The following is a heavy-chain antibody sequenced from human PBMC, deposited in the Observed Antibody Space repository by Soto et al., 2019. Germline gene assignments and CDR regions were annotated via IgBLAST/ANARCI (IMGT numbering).Heavy chain of an antibody. V-gene: IGHV4-30-2*01. CDR1: GGSISSGGYS. Sequence: PSETLSLTSAVSGGSISSGGYSWSWIRQPPGKGLEWIGYIYHSGSTYYNPSLKSRVTISVGRSKNQFSLKLSSVTAADTAVYYCARDYYDSSGPYMDVWGQATTVTVS. CDR2: IYHSGST. D-gene: IGHD3-22*01. CDR3: ARDYYDSSGPYMDV. J-gene: IGHJ6*02.